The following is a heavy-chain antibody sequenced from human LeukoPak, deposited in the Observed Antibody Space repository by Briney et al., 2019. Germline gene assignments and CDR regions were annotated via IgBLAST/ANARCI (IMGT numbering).Heavy chain of an antibody. D-gene: IGHD5-18*01. V-gene: IGHV4-59*01. CDR3: ARGGYSYTDY. CDR1: GGSISTYY. J-gene: IGHJ4*02. CDR2: VDYSGST. Sequence: PSETLSLTCAVSGGSISTYYWTWIRQPPGKGLEWIGYVDYSGSTNSNPSLKSRVTLSVDSSRNQFSLKLSSVTAADTAVYYCARGGYSYTDYWGQGTLVTVSS.